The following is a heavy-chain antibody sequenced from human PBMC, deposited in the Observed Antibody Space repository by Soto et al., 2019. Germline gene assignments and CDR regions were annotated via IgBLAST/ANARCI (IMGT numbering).Heavy chain of an antibody. CDR1: GFSFPIFP. Sequence: QVHLVESGGGVVQPGRSLRLSCAASGFSFPIFPMHWVRQAPGKGLEWVAVIWYDGSNKYYAESVQGRFSISRDNSKNTLYLEMNGLRAADTAVYYCAREEGEQQLHYWGQGTLVTVSS. CDR2: IWYDGSNK. J-gene: IGHJ4*02. V-gene: IGHV3-33*01. D-gene: IGHD6-13*01. CDR3: AREEGEQQLHY.